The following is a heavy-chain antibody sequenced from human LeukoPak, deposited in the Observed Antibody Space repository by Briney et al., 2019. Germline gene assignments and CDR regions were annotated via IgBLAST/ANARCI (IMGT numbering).Heavy chain of an antibody. V-gene: IGHV3-74*01. CDR1: GFTFSNYW. CDR3: ARGDSSGYFGVVDY. CDR2: INSDGSST. J-gene: IGHJ4*02. Sequence: GGSLRLSCAASGFTFSNYWMHWVRQAPGKGLVWVSRINSDGSSTSYADSVKGRFTISRDNAKNTLYLQMTSLRAEDTAVHYCARGDSSGYFGVVDYWGQGTLVTVSS. D-gene: IGHD3-22*01.